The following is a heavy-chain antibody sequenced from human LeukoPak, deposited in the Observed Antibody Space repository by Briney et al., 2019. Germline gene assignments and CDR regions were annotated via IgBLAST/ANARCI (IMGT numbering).Heavy chain of an antibody. CDR3: ATVNMVTSIMGGYRLDS. Sequence: ASVKVSCKASGYTFTSYGISWVRQAPGQGLEWMGWISAYNGNTNYAQKLQGRVIMTEDTSTGKAYMDLSSLRSEDTAVYYCATVNMVTSIMGGYRLDSWGQGTLITVSS. D-gene: IGHD5-12*01. J-gene: IGHJ4*02. CDR1: GYTFTSYG. CDR2: ISAYNGNT. V-gene: IGHV1-18*01.